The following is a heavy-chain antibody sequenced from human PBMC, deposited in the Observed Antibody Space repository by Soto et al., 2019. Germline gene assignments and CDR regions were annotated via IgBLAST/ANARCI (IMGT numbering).Heavy chain of an antibody. D-gene: IGHD3-16*01. V-gene: IGHV3-64*01. CDR1: GFTFSSYA. J-gene: IGHJ4*02. CDR3: ARCSALGGTTLDY. CDR2: ISSNGGST. Sequence: EVQLVESGGGLVQPGGSLRLSCAASGFTFSSYAMHWVRQAPGKGLEYVSAISSNGGSTYYANSVKGRFTISRDNSKNTLYIQMGSPRAETMAVYYCARCSALGGTTLDYWGQGTLVTVSS.